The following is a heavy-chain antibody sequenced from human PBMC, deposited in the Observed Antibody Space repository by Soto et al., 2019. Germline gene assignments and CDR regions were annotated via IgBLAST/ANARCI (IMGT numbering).Heavy chain of an antibody. Sequence: PSETLSLTCAVYGGSFSGYYWSWIRQPPGKGLEWIGEINHSGSTNYNPSLKSRVTISVDTSKNQFSLKLSSVTAADTAVYYCARGWSYCTNGVCYRRSYYYYGMDVWGQGTTVTVS. V-gene: IGHV4-34*01. J-gene: IGHJ6*02. CDR3: ARGWSYCTNGVCYRRSYYYYGMDV. D-gene: IGHD2-8*01. CDR1: GGSFSGYY. CDR2: INHSGST.